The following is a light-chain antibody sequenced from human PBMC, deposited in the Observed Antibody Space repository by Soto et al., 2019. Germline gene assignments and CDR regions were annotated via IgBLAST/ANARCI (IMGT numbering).Light chain of an antibody. Sequence: DIQMTQSPSSLSASVGDRVTITCQASQDIRYYLNWYQQKPGKDPKLLIYDASNLETGVPSRFSGSGSGTDFTFTISSLQPEDIATYYCQQYDSLPTTFGPGTKVDIK. CDR1: QDIRYY. CDR3: QQYDSLPTT. J-gene: IGKJ3*01. CDR2: DAS. V-gene: IGKV1-33*01.